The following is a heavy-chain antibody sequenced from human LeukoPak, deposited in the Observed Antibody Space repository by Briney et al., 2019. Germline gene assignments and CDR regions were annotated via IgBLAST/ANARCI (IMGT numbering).Heavy chain of an antibody. J-gene: IGHJ4*02. CDR2: IWYDGSNK. D-gene: IGHD3-10*01. CDR1: GFTFSSYG. V-gene: IGHV3-33*01. CDR3: ARDRGYYYTTSFDY. Sequence: GGSLRLSCAASGFTFSSYGMHWVRQAPGKGLEWVAVIWYDGSNKYYADSVKGRFTISRDNPKNTRYLQMSSLRAEDTAVYYCARDRGYYYTTSFDYWGQGTLVSVSS.